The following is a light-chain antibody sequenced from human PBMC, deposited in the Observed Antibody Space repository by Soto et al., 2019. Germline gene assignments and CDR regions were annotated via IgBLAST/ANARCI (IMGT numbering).Light chain of an antibody. Sequence: DIQMTQSPSTLSASLGDRVTITCRASQNTRNWVAWYQQKPGQPPRLLIYDAYKLFSGVPSRFSGSGSGTEFTLTIASLQADDLGTFFCQNYESYRWTFAQGTKVE. J-gene: IGKJ1*01. CDR2: DAY. CDR3: QNYESYRWT. V-gene: IGKV1-5*01. CDR1: QNTRNW.